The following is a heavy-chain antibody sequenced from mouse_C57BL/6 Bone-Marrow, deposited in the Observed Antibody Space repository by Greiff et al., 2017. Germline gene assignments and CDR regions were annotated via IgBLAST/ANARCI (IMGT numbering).Heavy chain of an antibody. CDR3: ARDLRYYGSSSLFDY. D-gene: IGHD1-1*01. CDR2: ISDGGSYT. V-gene: IGHV5-4*01. CDR1: GFTFSSYA. J-gene: IGHJ2*01. Sequence: EVQLVESGGGLVKPGGSLKLSCAASGFTFSSYAMSWVRQTPEKRLEWVATISDGGSYTYYPDNVKGRFTISRDNAKNNLYLQMSHLKSEDTAMYYCARDLRYYGSSSLFDYWGQGTTLTVSS.